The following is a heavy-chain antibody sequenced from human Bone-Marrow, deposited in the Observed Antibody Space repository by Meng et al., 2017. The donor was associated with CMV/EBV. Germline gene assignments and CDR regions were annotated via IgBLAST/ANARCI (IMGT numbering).Heavy chain of an antibody. CDR2: IIPIFGTA. V-gene: IGHV1-69*05. Sequence: SVKVSCKASGGTFSSYAISWVRQAPGQGLEWMGGIIPIFGTANYAQKFQGRVTITTDESTSTAYMELSSLRSEDTAVYYCARGDSVVPAALDYYYGMDVWGQGTTVTVSS. J-gene: IGHJ6*02. CDR3: ARGDSVVPAALDYYYGMDV. D-gene: IGHD2-2*01. CDR1: GGTFSSYA.